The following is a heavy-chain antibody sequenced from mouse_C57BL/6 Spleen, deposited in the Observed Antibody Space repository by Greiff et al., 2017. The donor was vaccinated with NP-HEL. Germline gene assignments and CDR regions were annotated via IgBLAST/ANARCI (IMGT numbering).Heavy chain of an antibody. CDR2: INPNNGGT. J-gene: IGHJ3*01. CDR3: ARRYYGSSPWFAY. CDR1: GYTFTDYN. Sequence: VQLQQSGPELVKPGASVKIPCKASGYTFTDYNMDWVKQSHGKSLEWIGDINPNNGGTIYNQKFKGKATLTVDKSSSTAYMELRSLTSEDTAVYYCARRYYGSSPWFAYWGQGTQVTVSA. V-gene: IGHV1-18*01. D-gene: IGHD1-1*01.